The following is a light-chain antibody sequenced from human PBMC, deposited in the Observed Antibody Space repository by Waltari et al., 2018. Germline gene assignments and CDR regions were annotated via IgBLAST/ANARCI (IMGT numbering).Light chain of an antibody. J-gene: IGLJ1*01. CDR2: STN. CDR1: SSNIGKNG. CDR3: AAWDDTLKGPV. V-gene: IGLV1-44*01. Sequence: QPVMTQPPSASGLPGQRISIPCSGRSSNIGKNGVSWYQQFPGTAPKLLIYSTNQRPSGVPDRFSGSKSGSSASLAIRGLRTDDEAAYYCAAWDDTLKGPVFGSGTQVTAL.